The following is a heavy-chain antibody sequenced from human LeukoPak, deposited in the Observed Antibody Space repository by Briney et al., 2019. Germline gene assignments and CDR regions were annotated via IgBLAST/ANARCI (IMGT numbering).Heavy chain of an antibody. Sequence: PGGSLRLSCAASGFTVSSNYMSWVRQAPGKGLEWVSVIYSGGSTYYADSVKGRFTISRDNSKNTLYLQMNSLRAEDTAVYYCAKEVRQLLRPYYFDYWGQGTLVTVSS. D-gene: IGHD2-2*01. J-gene: IGHJ4*02. V-gene: IGHV3-66*01. CDR2: IYSGGST. CDR1: GFTVSSNY. CDR3: AKEVRQLLRPYYFDY.